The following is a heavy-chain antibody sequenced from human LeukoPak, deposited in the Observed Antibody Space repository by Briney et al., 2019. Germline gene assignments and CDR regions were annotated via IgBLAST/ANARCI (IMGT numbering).Heavy chain of an antibody. CDR3: ARYYDSSGYSYWYFDL. D-gene: IGHD3-22*01. Sequence: ASVKVSCKASGYTFTNYDVNWVRQATGQGLEWMGWMNPTSGKAGFAQRFQGRVSMTRNISISTAYMELSSLRSEDTAVYYCARYYDSSGYSYWYFDLWGRGTLVTVSS. V-gene: IGHV1-8*01. CDR1: GYTFTNYD. CDR2: MNPTSGKA. J-gene: IGHJ2*01.